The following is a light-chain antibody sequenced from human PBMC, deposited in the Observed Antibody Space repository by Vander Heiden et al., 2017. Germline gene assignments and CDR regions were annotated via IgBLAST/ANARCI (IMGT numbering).Light chain of an antibody. CDR3: QSYDSSLSGHVV. J-gene: IGLJ2*01. CDR2: GNS. V-gene: IGLV1-40*01. CDR1: SSNIGAGYD. Sequence: QSLLTQPPSVSRAPAQMATISCTGGSSNIGAGYDVHWYQQRPGTDPNILIYGNSNRPSGVPDRFSGSKSGTSASLAITGLQAEDEADYYCQSYDSSLSGHVVFGGGTKLTVL.